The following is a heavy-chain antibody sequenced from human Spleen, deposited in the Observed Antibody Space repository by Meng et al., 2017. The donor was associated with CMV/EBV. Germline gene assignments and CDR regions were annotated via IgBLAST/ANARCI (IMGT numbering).Heavy chain of an antibody. D-gene: IGHD2-15*01. V-gene: IGHV3-30*04. CDR1: GLSFSSYA. CDR3: AKGGQEVPLTRRFDY. Sequence: GLSFSSYAMKWDREAPGKGLEWVEVISYDGSNKYYADSVKGRFTISRDNSKNTLYLRVDSLRVEDTAIYFCAKGGQEVPLTRRFDYWGQGTLVTVSS. CDR2: ISYDGSNK. J-gene: IGHJ4*02.